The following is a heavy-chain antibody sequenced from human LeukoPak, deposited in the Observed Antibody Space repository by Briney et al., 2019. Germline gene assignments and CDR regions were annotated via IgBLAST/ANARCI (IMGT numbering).Heavy chain of an antibody. Sequence: ASVKVSCKASGYTFTGYHIHWVRQAPGQGLEWMGRINPNSGGTSSAEKFQGRVTMTRDTSITTAYMELSRLTSDDTAVYYCARDHFAGTYSNHYWGQGTLVTVSS. V-gene: IGHV1-2*06. CDR1: GYTFTGYH. D-gene: IGHD4-11*01. CDR2: INPNSGGT. J-gene: IGHJ4*02. CDR3: ARDHFAGTYSNHY.